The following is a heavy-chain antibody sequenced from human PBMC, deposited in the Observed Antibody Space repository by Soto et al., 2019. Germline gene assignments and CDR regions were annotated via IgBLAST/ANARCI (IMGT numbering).Heavy chain of an antibody. CDR1: GGSFSGYY. J-gene: IGHJ6*02. CDR3: ARWGTLGYYYGMDV. Sequence: QVQLQQWGAGLLKPSETLSLTCGVYGGSFSGYYWTWIRQPPGKGLEWIGDINHSGGTNYNPSLKSRVTISLDTSKKPFSLKLSSVTAADTAVYYCARWGTLGYYYGMDVWGQGTTVTVSS. CDR2: INHSGGT. V-gene: IGHV4-34*01. D-gene: IGHD7-27*01.